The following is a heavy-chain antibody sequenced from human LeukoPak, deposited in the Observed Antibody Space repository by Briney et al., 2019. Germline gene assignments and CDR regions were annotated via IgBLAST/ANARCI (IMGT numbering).Heavy chain of an antibody. J-gene: IGHJ4*02. D-gene: IGHD5-18*01. V-gene: IGHV4-34*01. CDR1: GGSFSGYY. CDR2: INHSGST. Sequence: SETLSLTCAVYGGSFSGYYWSWIRQPPGKGLEWVGEINHSGSTNYNPSLKSRVTISVDTSKNQCSLKLSSVTAADTAVYYCARGYPAMVTSFDYWGQGTLVTVSS. CDR3: ARGYPAMVTSFDY.